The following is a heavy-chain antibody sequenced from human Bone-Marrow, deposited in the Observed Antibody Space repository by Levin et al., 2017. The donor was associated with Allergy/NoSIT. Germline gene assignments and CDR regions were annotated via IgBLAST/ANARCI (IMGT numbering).Heavy chain of an antibody. CDR1: RFTFRSYG. CDR2: IWYSGSHQ. V-gene: IGHV3-33*01. CDR3: ARDIGYEATFYGLDV. Sequence: GESLKISCAASRFTFRSYGMHWVRQAPGKGLEWVAVIWYSGSHQYYADSVKGRFTISRDSSKNTLFLQMNNLTVEDTAVYFCARDIGYEATFYGLDVWGQGTTVTVSS. J-gene: IGHJ6*02. D-gene: IGHD5-12*01.